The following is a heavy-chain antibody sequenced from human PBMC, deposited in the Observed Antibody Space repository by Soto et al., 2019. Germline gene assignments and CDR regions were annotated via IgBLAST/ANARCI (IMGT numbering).Heavy chain of an antibody. V-gene: IGHV4-61*01. CDR3: AREGGSSSSAYYYYYYYMDV. J-gene: IGHJ6*03. D-gene: IGHD6-13*01. CDR1: GGSVSSGSYY. CDR2: INHSGST. Sequence: SETLSLTCTVSGGSVSSGSYYWSWIRQPPGKGLEWIGDINHSGSTNYNTSLKSRVTISVDTSKNQFSLQLNSVTPEDTAVYYCAREGGSSSSAYYYYYYYMDVWGKGTTVTAP.